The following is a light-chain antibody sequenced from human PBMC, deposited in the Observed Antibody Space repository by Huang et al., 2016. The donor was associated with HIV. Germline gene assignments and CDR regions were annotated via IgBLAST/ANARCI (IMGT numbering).Light chain of an antibody. CDR2: GAF. V-gene: IGKV3-15*01. CDR3: QQYNNWPGT. Sequence: EVVMRQSPATLSVSPGESATLSCWASQSVSNNLAWYQQKVGQAPRLLIHGAFTRATGIPARFSGSGSETEFTLTISSLQSEDFAVYYCQQYNNWPGTFGQGTKVEFK. CDR1: QSVSNN. J-gene: IGKJ1*01.